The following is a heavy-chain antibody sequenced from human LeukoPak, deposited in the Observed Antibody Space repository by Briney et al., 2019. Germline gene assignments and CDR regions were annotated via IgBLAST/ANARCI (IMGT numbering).Heavy chain of an antibody. V-gene: IGHV4-34*01. D-gene: IGHD3-10*01. J-gene: IGHJ4*02. CDR1: GGSFSGYY. Sequence: SETLSLTCAVYGGSFSGYYWSWLRQPPGKGLEGIGEINHSGSTNYNPSLKIRGTISVDTSKNQFSLKLSFATAAETAVYYCARGLSRLPRNYYGSGSYYTHWGQGTLVTVSS. CDR3: ARGLSRLPRNYYGSGSYYTH. CDR2: INHSGST.